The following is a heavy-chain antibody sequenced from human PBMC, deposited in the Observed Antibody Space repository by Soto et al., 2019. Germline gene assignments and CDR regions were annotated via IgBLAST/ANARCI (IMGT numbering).Heavy chain of an antibody. D-gene: IGHD3-3*01. J-gene: IGHJ6*02. V-gene: IGHV5-10-1*01. CDR2: IDPSDSQT. Sequence: PGESLKISCKGSGYSFAGYWITWVRQKPGKGLEWMGRIDPSDSQTYYSPSFRGHVTISATKSITTVFLQWSSLRASDTAMYYFARHERFMERLWYSFYGMHVWGQ. CDR1: GYSFAGYW. CDR3: ARHERFMERLWYSFYGMHV.